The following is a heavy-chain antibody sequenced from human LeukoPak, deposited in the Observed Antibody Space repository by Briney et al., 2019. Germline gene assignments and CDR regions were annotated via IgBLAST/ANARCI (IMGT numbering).Heavy chain of an antibody. V-gene: IGHV4-38-2*02. Sequence: SETLSLTCTVSGYSISSGYYWGWIRQPPGKGLEWIGSIYHSGSTYYNPSLKSRVTISVGTSKNQFSLKLSSVTAADTAVYYCAREGLWLQYYFDYWGQGTLVTVSS. D-gene: IGHD5-24*01. CDR1: GYSISSGYY. CDR3: AREGLWLQYYFDY. J-gene: IGHJ4*02. CDR2: IYHSGST.